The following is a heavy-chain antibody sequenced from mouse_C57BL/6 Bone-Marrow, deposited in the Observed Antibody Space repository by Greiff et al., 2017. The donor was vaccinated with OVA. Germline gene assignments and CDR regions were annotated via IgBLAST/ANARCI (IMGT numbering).Heavy chain of an antibody. Sequence: VQLQQSGAELVRPGASVTLSCKASGYTFTDYEMHWVKQTPVHGLEWIGAIDPETGGTAYNQKFKGKAILTADKSSSTAYMELRSLTSEDSAVYYCTSEGSRSLHYAMDYWGQGTSVTVSS. CDR3: TSEGSRSLHYAMDY. D-gene: IGHD1-1*01. CDR1: GYTFTDYE. J-gene: IGHJ4*01. CDR2: IDPETGGT. V-gene: IGHV1-15*01.